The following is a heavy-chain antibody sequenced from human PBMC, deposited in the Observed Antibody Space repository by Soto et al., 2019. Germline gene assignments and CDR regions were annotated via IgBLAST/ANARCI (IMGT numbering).Heavy chain of an antibody. CDR2: INSDGSST. CDR3: ARDSLIAAAGEYYYYGMDV. J-gene: IGHJ6*02. V-gene: IGHV3-74*01. D-gene: IGHD6-13*01. Sequence: EVQLVESGGGLVQPGGSLRLSCAASGFTFSSYWMHWVRQAPGKGLVWVSRINSDGSSTSYADSVKGRFTISRDNAKNTQYLQMNSRRAEDTAVYYCARDSLIAAAGEYYYYGMDVWGQGTTVTVSS. CDR1: GFTFSSYW.